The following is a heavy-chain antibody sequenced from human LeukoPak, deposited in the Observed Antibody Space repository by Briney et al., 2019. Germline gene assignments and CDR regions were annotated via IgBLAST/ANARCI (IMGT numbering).Heavy chain of an antibody. CDR1: GGSFSGYY. CDR2: INHSGST. V-gene: IGHV4-34*01. CDR3: ARVYVDSSGYYYYHYGMDV. Sequence: SETLSLTCAVYGGSFSGYYWSWIRQPPGKGLEWIGEINHSGSTNYNPSLKSRVTISVDTSKNQFSLKLSSVTAADTAVYYCARVYVDSSGYYYYHYGMDVWGQGTTVTVSS. J-gene: IGHJ6*02. D-gene: IGHD3-22*01.